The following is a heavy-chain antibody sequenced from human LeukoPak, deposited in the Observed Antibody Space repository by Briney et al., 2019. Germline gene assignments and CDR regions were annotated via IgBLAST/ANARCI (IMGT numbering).Heavy chain of an antibody. Sequence: PGGSLRLSCTASGFTFSTYSLNWVRQAPGKGLEWVSFISSTSSHIYYADSVKGRLTISRDNAKNSLYLQMSSLRAEDTVVYYCARGERGSSYGALDHWGQGALVAVSS. J-gene: IGHJ4*02. D-gene: IGHD5-18*01. CDR2: ISSTSSHI. V-gene: IGHV3-21*01. CDR3: ARGERGSSYGALDH. CDR1: GFTFSTYS.